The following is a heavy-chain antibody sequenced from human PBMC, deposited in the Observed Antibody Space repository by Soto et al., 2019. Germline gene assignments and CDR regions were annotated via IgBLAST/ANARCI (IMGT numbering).Heavy chain of an antibody. D-gene: IGHD3-3*01. Sequence: SETLSLTCTVSGGSISSGGYYWSWIRQHPGKGLEWIGYIYYSGSTYYNPSLKSRVTISVDTSKNQFSLKLSSVTAADTAVYYCARDRRGNDFGSGYGAFDIWGQGTMVTVSS. CDR2: IYYSGST. CDR1: GGSISSGGYY. V-gene: IGHV4-31*03. CDR3: ARDRRGNDFGSGYGAFDI. J-gene: IGHJ3*02.